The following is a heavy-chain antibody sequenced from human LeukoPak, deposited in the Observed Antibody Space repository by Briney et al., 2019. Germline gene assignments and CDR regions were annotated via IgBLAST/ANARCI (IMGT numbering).Heavy chain of an antibody. J-gene: IGHJ4*02. CDR1: GFTFSNAW. D-gene: IGHD1-26*01. CDR2: IKSKTAGGTT. V-gene: IGHV3-15*01. CDR3: TTDMRWEFLPARGY. Sequence: GGSLRLSCAASGFTFSNAWMSWVRQAPGKGLEWVGRIKSKTAGGTTDYAAPVTGRFTISRDDSKNTLFLQMNSLDTEDTGVYYCTTDMRWEFLPARGYWGQGALVTVSS.